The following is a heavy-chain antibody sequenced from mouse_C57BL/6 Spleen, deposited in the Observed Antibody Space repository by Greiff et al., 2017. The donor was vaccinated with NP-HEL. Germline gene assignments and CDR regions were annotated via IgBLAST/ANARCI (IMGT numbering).Heavy chain of an antibody. Sequence: EVMLVESGGGLVQPGGSLKLSCAASGFTFSDYYMYWVRQTPEKRLEWVAYISNGGGSTYYPDTVKGRFTISRDNAKNTLYLQMSRLKSEDTAMYYCARPYYSNGYYAMDYWGQGTSVTVSS. D-gene: IGHD2-5*01. V-gene: IGHV5-12*01. CDR1: GFTFSDYY. J-gene: IGHJ4*01. CDR3: ARPYYSNGYYAMDY. CDR2: ISNGGGST.